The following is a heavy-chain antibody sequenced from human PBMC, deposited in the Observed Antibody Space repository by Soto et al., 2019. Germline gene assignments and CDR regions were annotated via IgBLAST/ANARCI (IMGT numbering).Heavy chain of an antibody. Sequence: EVQLVESGGGLVQPGGSLRLSCAASGFTFSSYDMHWVRQATGKGLEWVSAIGTAGDTYYPGSVKGRFTISRENAKNSLYLQMNSRRAGDTAVYYCARDRGEQWLVRGDYYYYYYMDVWGKGTTVTVSS. CDR3: ARDRGEQWLVRGDYYYYYYMDV. CDR1: GFTFSSYD. CDR2: IGTAGDT. D-gene: IGHD6-19*01. V-gene: IGHV3-13*01. J-gene: IGHJ6*03.